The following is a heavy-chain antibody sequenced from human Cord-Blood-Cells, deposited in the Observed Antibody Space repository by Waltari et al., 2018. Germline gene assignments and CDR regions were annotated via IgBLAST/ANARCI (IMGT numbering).Heavy chain of an antibody. J-gene: IGHJ4*02. V-gene: IGHV4-34*01. CDR3: RGHYGSGLDY. D-gene: IGHD3-10*01. CDR1: GGSFSGYY. CDR2: INHSGRT. Sequence: QVQLQQWGAGLLKPSETLSLTCAVYGGSFSGYYWSWIRQPPGKGLEWIGEINHSGRTNYNPSLKSRVTISVDTSKNQFSLKLSSVTAADTAVYYCRGHYGSGLDYWGQGTLVTVSS.